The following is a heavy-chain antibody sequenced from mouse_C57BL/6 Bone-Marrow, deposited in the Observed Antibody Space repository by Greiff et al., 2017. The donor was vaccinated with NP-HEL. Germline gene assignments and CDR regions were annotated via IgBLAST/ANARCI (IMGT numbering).Heavy chain of an antibody. V-gene: IGHV1-72*01. CDR2: IDPHSGGT. CDR1: GYTFTSYW. Sequence: QVQLQQPGAELVKPGASVKLSCKASGYTFTSYWMHWVKQRPGRGLEWIGRIDPHSGGTKYNEKFKSKATLTVDKPSSTADMQRRRLTAEDSAVYDCAPRGDYFDYWGQGTTLTVSS. J-gene: IGHJ2*01. CDR3: APRGDYFDY.